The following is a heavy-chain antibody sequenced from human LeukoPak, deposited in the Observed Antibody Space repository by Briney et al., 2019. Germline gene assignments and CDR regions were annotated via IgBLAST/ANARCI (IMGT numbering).Heavy chain of an antibody. CDR1: GFTFSSYA. Sequence: PGGSLRLSCAASGFTFSSYAMSWVRQAPGKGLVWVSQINGDGSSTGYADSVRGRFTISRDNAKNTLYLQVNSLRAEDTAVYYCARLYGANVGYLDYWGQGTLVTVSS. J-gene: IGHJ4*02. V-gene: IGHV3-74*01. CDR3: ARLYGANVGYLDY. CDR2: INGDGSST. D-gene: IGHD4-23*01.